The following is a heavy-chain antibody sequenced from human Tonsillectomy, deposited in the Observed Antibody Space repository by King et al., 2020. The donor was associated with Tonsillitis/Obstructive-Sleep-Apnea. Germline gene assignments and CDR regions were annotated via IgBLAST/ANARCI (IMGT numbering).Heavy chain of an antibody. CDR1: GFSLSTSGVG. CDR3: AHREYSTASVGWVY. D-gene: IGHD6-6*01. V-gene: IGHV2-5*02. CDR2: ISWDDDK. J-gene: IGHJ4*02. Sequence: TLKESGPTLVKPTQTLTLTCTFSGFSLSTSGVGVGWILQPPGKTLEWLALISWDDDKRYSTSLKSRITITQDTAKNQAVLTMTNMDPVDTATYYCAHREYSTASVGWVYWGQGTLVTVSS.